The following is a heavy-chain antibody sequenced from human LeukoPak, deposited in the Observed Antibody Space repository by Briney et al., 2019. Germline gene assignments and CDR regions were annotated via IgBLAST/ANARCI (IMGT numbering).Heavy chain of an antibody. V-gene: IGHV3-21*01. CDR3: ARDRGETYDFWSGSPPNWFDP. CDR2: ISTSSSYI. Sequence: GGSLRLSCAASGFTFSSYSMNWVRQGPGKGLEWLSSISTSSSYIYHADSVKGRFTISRDNAKNSLYLQMNSLRPEDTAVHYCARDRGETYDFWSGSPPNWFDPWGQGTLVTVSS. CDR1: GFTFSSYS. D-gene: IGHD3-3*01. J-gene: IGHJ5*02.